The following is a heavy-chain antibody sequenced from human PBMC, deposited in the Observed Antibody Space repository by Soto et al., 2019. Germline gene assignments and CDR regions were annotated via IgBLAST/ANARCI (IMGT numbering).Heavy chain of an antibody. CDR2: INANNGNT. D-gene: IGHD6-19*01. CDR1: GYTFTSYD. J-gene: IGHJ5*02. Sequence: GASVKVSCKASGYTFTSYDISWVRQATGQGLEWMGWINANNGNTNYAQKLQGRVTMTTNTSISTAYMELSSLRSDDTAVYYCAICRAVAGHNLFGRWGQRALGHRL. V-gene: IGHV1-18*01. CDR3: AICRAVAGHNLFGR.